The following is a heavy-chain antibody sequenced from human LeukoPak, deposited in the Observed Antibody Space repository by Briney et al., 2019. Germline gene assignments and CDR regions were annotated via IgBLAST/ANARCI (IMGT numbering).Heavy chain of an antibody. CDR3: ARGDSYAGYYYMDV. Sequence: QTGGSLRLSCAASGFTFSSYGMSWVRQAPGKGLEWVSAISGSGGSTYYADSVKGRFTISRDNSKNTLYLQMNSLRAEDTAVYYCARGDSYAGYYYMDVWGKGTTVTVSS. J-gene: IGHJ6*03. CDR2: ISGSGGST. CDR1: GFTFSSYG. D-gene: IGHD5-18*01. V-gene: IGHV3-23*01.